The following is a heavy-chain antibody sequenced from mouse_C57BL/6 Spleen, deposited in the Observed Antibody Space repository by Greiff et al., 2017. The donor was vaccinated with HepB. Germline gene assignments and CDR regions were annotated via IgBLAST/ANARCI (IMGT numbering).Heavy chain of an antibody. CDR3: AMDDYGAWFAY. CDR1: GYTFTSYW. CDR2: IDPSDSET. D-gene: IGHD2-4*01. V-gene: IGHV1-52*01. J-gene: IGHJ3*01. Sequence: QVQLQQPGAELVRPGSSVKLSCKASGYTFTSYWMHWVKQRPIQGLEWIGNIDPSDSETHYNQKFKDKATLTVDKSSSTAYMQLSSLTSEDSAVYYCAMDDYGAWFAYWGQGTLVTVSA.